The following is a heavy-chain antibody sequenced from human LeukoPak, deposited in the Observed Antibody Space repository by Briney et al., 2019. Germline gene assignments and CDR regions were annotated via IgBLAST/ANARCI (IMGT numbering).Heavy chain of an antibody. CDR3: ATYSGSYAIGH. CDR2: IYYSGST. J-gene: IGHJ4*02. CDR1: GGSVSSGSYY. D-gene: IGHD1-26*01. Sequence: SETLSLTCTVSGGSVSSGSYYWSWIRQPPGKGLEWIGYIYYSGSTNYNPSLKSRVTISVDTSKNQFSLKLSSVTAADTAVYYCATYSGSYAIGHWGQGTLVTVSS. V-gene: IGHV4-61*01.